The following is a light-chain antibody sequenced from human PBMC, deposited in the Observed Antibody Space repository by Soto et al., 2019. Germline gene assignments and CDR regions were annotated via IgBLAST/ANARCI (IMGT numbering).Light chain of an antibody. CDR1: QSVNSW. V-gene: IGKV1-5*03. CDR2: KAS. CDR3: QQYNNYSGT. Sequence: DIQMTQSPSTLSASVGDRVTITCRASQSVNSWLAWYQQKPGKAPKLLIYKASNLENGVPSRFSGSGSGTDFTLTISGLQPDDFASYYRQQYNNYSGTFGQGTKVEIK. J-gene: IGKJ1*01.